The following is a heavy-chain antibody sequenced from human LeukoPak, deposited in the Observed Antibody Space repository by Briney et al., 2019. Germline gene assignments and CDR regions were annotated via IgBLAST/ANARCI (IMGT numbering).Heavy chain of an antibody. CDR1: GGSISSGGYY. V-gene: IGHV4-30-2*01. CDR2: IYHRGST. Sequence: SETLSLTCTVSGGSISSGGYYWSWIRQPPGKGLEWIGYIYHRGSTYYNPSLKSRVTISVDRSKNQFSLKLSSVTAADTAVYYCARGSYYYDSSGYYSFDYWGQGTLVTVSS. J-gene: IGHJ4*02. D-gene: IGHD3-22*01. CDR3: ARGSYYYDSSGYYSFDY.